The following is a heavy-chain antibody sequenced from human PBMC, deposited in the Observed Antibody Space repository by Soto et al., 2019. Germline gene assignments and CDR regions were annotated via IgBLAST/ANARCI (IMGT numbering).Heavy chain of an antibody. CDR1: GGSINSDEYY. CDR2: IFYTGST. Sequence: LTCTVSGGSINSDEYYWSWIRQSPGEGLEWIGYIFYTGSTYYNPSLKSRVTMSVDTSKNQFSLRLTSVTAADRAVYYCARVTESLGVYGMDVWGLGTTVTSP. D-gene: IGHD1-26*01. CDR3: ARVTESLGVYGMDV. J-gene: IGHJ6*02. V-gene: IGHV4-30-4*01.